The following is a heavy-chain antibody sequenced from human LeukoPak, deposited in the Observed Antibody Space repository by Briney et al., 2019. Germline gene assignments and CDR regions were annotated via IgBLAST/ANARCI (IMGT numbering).Heavy chain of an antibody. J-gene: IGHJ5*02. V-gene: IGHV3-30*18. CDR1: GFTFSSYG. CDR3: AKPGYPSGGWFDP. Sequence: GGSLRLSCAASGFTFSSYGMHWVRQAPGKGLEWVAVISYDGSNKYYADSVKGRFTISRDNSKNTLYLQMNSLRAEDTAVYYCAKPGYPSGGWFDPWGQGTLVTVSS. D-gene: IGHD2-15*01. CDR2: ISYDGSNK.